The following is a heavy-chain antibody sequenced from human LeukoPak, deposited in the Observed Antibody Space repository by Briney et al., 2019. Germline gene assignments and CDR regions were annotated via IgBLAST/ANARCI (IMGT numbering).Heavy chain of an antibody. D-gene: IGHD5-18*01. J-gene: IGHJ4*02. CDR2: IIPIFGTA. V-gene: IGHV1-69*13. CDR3: AGVDTAATIDY. Sequence: SVTVSCKASGGTFSSYAISWVRQAPGQGLEWMGGIIPIFGTANYAQKFQGRVTITADESTSTAYMELSSVRYEDTAVYYCAGVDTAATIDYWGQGTLVTVSS. CDR1: GGTFSSYA.